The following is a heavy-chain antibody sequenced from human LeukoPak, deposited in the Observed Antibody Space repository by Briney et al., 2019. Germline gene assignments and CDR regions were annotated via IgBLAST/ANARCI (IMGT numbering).Heavy chain of an antibody. D-gene: IGHD5-18*01. Sequence: ASVKVSCKASGYTFTDYYIHWVRQAPGQGPEWLAWINPNNGVTKYAQKFRGRVTMTRDTSTSTAYMELSRLTSDDTAIYYCAREGNTAINTNWFDPWGQGTLVTVSS. CDR1: GYTFTDYY. CDR2: INPNNGVT. V-gene: IGHV1-2*02. CDR3: AREGNTAINTNWFDP. J-gene: IGHJ5*02.